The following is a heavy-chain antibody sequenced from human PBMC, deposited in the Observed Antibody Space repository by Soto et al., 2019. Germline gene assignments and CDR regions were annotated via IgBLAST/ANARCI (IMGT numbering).Heavy chain of an antibody. CDR1: GVSINNFH. V-gene: IGHV4-59*01. Sequence: DTLSLTCTVSGVSINNFHWSWIRQPPGKGLEWIGFVFYSGRTTYNPSLQSRVTISVDTSHNHFSLKVRSVTAADTATYYCARIKSGYSYGSIIDFWGQGKLVTVSS. D-gene: IGHD5-18*01. CDR3: ARIKSGYSYGSIIDF. J-gene: IGHJ4*02. CDR2: VFYSGRT.